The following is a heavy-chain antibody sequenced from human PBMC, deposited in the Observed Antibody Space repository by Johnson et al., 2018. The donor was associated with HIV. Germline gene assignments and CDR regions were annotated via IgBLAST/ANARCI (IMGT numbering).Heavy chain of an antibody. CDR2: ISYAGSNE. D-gene: IGHD1-26*01. V-gene: IGHV3-30*03. J-gene: IGHJ3*02. CDR1: GFTFSSHG. Sequence: QVQLVESGGGLAKPAWSLRLSCAASGFTFSSHGMHWVRQAPGKGLEWVTVISYAGSNEYHADSVQGRFTISRENSKNTLYLQMNSPRAEDTAVYYCARPIMELQGVDAFDIWGQGTMVTVSS. CDR3: ARPIMELQGVDAFDI.